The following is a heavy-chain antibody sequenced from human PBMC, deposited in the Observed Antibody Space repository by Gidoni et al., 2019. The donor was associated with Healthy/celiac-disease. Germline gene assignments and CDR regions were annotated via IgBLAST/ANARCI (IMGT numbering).Heavy chain of an antibody. J-gene: IGHJ4*02. D-gene: IGHD7-27*01. V-gene: IGHV4-59*01. Sequence: QVQLQASGPGLVKPSATLSLTCTASGGSTSSYYWSWIRQPPGKGLEWIGYIYYSGSTNYNPSLKSRVTISVDTSKNQFSRKLSSVTAADTAVYYCARANWGPFDYWGQGTLVTVSS. CDR2: IYYSGST. CDR3: ARANWGPFDY. CDR1: GGSTSSYY.